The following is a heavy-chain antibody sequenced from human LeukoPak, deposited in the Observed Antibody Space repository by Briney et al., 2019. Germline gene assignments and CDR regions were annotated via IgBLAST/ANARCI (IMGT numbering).Heavy chain of an antibody. J-gene: IGHJ5*02. CDR2: IWYDGSNK. D-gene: IGHD3-3*01. Sequence: QVQLVESGGGVVQPGRSLRLSCAASGFTFSSYGMHWVRQAPGKGLEWVAVIWYDGSNKYYADSVKGRFTISRDNSKNTLYLQMNSLRAEDTAVYYCAGDRAPLRFDEEEVWGFDPWGQGTLVTVSS. V-gene: IGHV3-33*01. CDR1: GFTFSSYG. CDR3: AGDRAPLRFDEEEVWGFDP.